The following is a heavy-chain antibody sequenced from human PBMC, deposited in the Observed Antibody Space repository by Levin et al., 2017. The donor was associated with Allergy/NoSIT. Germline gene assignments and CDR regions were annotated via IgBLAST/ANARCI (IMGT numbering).Heavy chain of an antibody. CDR2: ISGSGGST. J-gene: IGHJ5*02. D-gene: IGHD2-2*01. CDR3: AKFPVIVVVPAAPPNWFDP. V-gene: IGHV3-23*01. Sequence: PGGSLRLSCAASGFTFSSYAMSWVRQAPGKGLEWVSAISGSGGSTYYADSVKGRFTISRDNSKNTLYLQMNSLRAEDTAVYYCAKFPVIVVVPAAPPNWFDPWGQGTLVTVSS. CDR1: GFTFSSYA.